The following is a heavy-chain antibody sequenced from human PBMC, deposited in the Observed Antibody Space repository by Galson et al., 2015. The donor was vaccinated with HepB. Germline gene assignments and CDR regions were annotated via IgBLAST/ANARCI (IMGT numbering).Heavy chain of an antibody. Sequence: SLRLSCAASGFTFSSYSMNWVRQAPGKGLEWVSSISSSSSYIYYADSVKGRFTISRDNAKNSLYLQMNSLRAEDTAVYYCARASTRSYYYMDVWGKGTTVTVSS. CDR3: ARASTRSYYYMDV. V-gene: IGHV3-21*01. CDR2: ISSSSSYI. CDR1: GFTFSSYS. D-gene: IGHD2-2*01. J-gene: IGHJ6*03.